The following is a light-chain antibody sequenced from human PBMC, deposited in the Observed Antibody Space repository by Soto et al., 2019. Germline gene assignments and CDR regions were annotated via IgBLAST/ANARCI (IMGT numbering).Light chain of an antibody. V-gene: IGKV1-5*03. Sequence: DIQMTQSPSTLSAFVGDRVTITCRASQNIRSWLAWYQQKPGKAPRLLIYKASSLESGVPSRFSGSGSGTECTLTISSLQPDDSATYYCQQYDSGSTFGGGTKVEIK. CDR3: QQYDSGST. CDR2: KAS. CDR1: QNIRSW. J-gene: IGKJ4*02.